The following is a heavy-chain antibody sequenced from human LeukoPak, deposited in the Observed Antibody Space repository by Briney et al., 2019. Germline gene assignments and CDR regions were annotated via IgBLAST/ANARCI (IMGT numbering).Heavy chain of an antibody. J-gene: IGHJ4*02. V-gene: IGHV4-61*05. D-gene: IGHD2-2*01. CDR2: IYYSGST. Sequence: SETLSLTCTVSGGSISSSSFYWGWIRQPPGKGLEWIGYIYYSGSTNYNPSLKSRVTISVDTSKNQFSLKLSSVTAADTAVYYCARGVGIVVVPAARRHFDYWGQGTLVTVSS. CDR3: ARGVGIVVVPAARRHFDY. CDR1: GGSISSSSFY.